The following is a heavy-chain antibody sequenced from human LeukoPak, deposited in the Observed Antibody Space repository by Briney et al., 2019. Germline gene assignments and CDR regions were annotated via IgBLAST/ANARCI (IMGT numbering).Heavy chain of an antibody. J-gene: IGHJ4*02. V-gene: IGHV3-21*01. CDR1: GFTFSSYS. D-gene: IGHD3-22*01. Sequence: GGSLRLSCAASGFTFSSYSMNWVRQAPGKGLEWVSSISSSSSYIYYADSVKGRFTISRDNAKNSLYLQMNSLRAEDTAVYYWARDLGSSTTMIVIWSEGGFDYWGQGTLVTVSS. CDR3: ARDLGSSTTMIVIWSEGGFDY. CDR2: ISSSSSYI.